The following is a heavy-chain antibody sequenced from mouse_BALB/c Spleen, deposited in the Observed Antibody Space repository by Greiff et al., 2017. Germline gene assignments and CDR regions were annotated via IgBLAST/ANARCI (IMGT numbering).Heavy chain of an antibody. Sequence: QVHVKQSGAELVRPGTSVKMSCKAAGYTFTNYWIGWVKQRPGHGLEWIGDIYPGGGYTNYNEKFKGKATLTADTSSSTAYMQLSSLTSEDSAIYYCARSGYYYGSSYRDSSYFDYWGQGTTLTVSS. CDR2: IYPGGGYT. J-gene: IGHJ2*01. D-gene: IGHD1-1*01. CDR3: ARSGYYYGSSYRDSSYFDY. V-gene: IGHV1-63*02. CDR1: GYTFTNYW.